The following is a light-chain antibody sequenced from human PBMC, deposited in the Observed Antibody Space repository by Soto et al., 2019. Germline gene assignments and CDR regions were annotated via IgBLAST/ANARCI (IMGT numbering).Light chain of an antibody. CDR1: SSDIGGYNA. V-gene: IGLV2-14*01. J-gene: IGLJ1*01. CDR2: EVT. Sequence: QSALTQPASVSGSPGQTITISCTGTSSDIGGYNAVSWYQHHPGKAPKLIIYEVTHRPSGVSDRFSASKSGNTASLTVSGLQAEDEAAYYCNSSRVSPLYVFGTGTKVTV. CDR3: NSSRVSPLYV.